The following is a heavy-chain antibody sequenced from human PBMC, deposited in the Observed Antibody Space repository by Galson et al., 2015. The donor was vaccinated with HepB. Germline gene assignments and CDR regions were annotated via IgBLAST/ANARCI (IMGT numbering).Heavy chain of an antibody. D-gene: IGHD1-26*01. Sequence: SLRLSCAASGFTVRTNSMSWVRQAPGKGLEWVSDFYSGGSTYYADSVKGRFTISRVDSKNTLYLHMNSLRPEDTAVYYCATERSTSGSYYFDNWGQGTLVTVSS. V-gene: IGHV3-66*02. CDR3: ATERSTSGSYYFDN. CDR2: FYSGGST. J-gene: IGHJ4*02. CDR1: GFTVRTNS.